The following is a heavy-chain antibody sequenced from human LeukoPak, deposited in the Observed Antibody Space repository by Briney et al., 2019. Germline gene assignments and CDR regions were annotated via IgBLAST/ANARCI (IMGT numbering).Heavy chain of an antibody. J-gene: IGHJ4*02. CDR3: AKLWSTYYYGYDY. V-gene: IGHV3-23*01. D-gene: IGHD3-10*01. Sequence: GGSLRLPCAASGFTFSSYAMSWVRQAPGKGLGWVSAISGSGGSTYYADSVKGRFTISRDNSKNTLYLQMNSLRAEDTAVYYCAKLWSTYYYGYDYWGQGTLVTVSS. CDR1: GFTFSSYA. CDR2: ISGSGGST.